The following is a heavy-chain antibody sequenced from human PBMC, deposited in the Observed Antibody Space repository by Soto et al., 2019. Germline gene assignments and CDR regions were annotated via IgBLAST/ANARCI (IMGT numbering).Heavy chain of an antibody. V-gene: IGHV3-30*18. D-gene: IGHD1-26*01. CDR2: ISYDGSNK. CDR3: AKDVGHGGRGGFDI. Sequence: QVQLVESGGGVVQPGRSLRLSCAASGFTFSSYGMHWVRQAPGKGLEWVALISYDGSNKYYADSVKGRFTISRDNSKNTLYLQMNSLRTEDTAVYYCAKDVGHGGRGGFDIWGQGTMVTVSS. CDR1: GFTFSSYG. J-gene: IGHJ3*02.